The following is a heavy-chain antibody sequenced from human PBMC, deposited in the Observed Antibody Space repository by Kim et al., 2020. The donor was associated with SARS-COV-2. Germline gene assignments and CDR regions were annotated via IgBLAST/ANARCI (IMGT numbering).Heavy chain of an antibody. CDR1: GGSISSSSYY. Sequence: SETLSLTCTVSGGSISSSSYYWGWIRQPPGKGLEWIGSIYYSGSTYYNPSLKSRVTISVDTSKNQFSLKLSSVTAADTAVYYCARGIEVVPPAVVTFYFDYWGQGTLVTVSS. J-gene: IGHJ4*02. CDR3: ARGIEVVPPAVVTFYFDY. CDR2: IYYSGST. V-gene: IGHV4-39*01. D-gene: IGHD2-2*01.